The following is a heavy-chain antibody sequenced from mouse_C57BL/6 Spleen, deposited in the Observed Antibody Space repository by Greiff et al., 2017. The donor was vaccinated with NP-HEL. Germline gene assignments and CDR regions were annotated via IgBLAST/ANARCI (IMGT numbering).Heavy chain of an antibody. J-gene: IGHJ1*03. V-gene: IGHV5-15*01. Sequence: EVKLMESGGGLVQPGGSLKLSCAASGFTFSDYGMAWVRQAPRKGPEWVAFISNLAYSIYYADTVTGRFTISRENAKNTLYLEMSSLRSEDTAMYYCASLHEGAYFDVWGTGTTVTVSS. D-gene: IGHD3-1*01. CDR2: ISNLAYSI. CDR3: ASLHEGAYFDV. CDR1: GFTFSDYG.